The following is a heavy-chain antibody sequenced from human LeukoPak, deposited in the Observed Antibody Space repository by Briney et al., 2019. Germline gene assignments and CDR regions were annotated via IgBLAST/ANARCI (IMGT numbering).Heavy chain of an antibody. CDR1: GFTFSSYG. V-gene: IGHV3-30*18. CDR3: AKDTPDYYFDY. J-gene: IGHJ4*02. Sequence: GGSLRLSCAASGFTFSSYGMHWVRQAPGKGLEWVAVISYDGSNKYYADSVKGRFTISRDNSKNTLYLQMNSLRAEDTAVYYCAKDTPDYYFDYWGQGTLVTVSS. CDR2: ISYDGSNK.